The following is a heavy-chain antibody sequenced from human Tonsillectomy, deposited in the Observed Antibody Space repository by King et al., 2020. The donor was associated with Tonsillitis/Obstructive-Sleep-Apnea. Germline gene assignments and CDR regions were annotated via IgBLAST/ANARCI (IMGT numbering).Heavy chain of an antibody. Sequence: VQLQQWGAGLLKPSETLSLTCAVYVGSFSGYYWSWIRQPPGKGLEWIGEINYSGSTNYNPSLKIRVTISIDTSKNQFSLKLSSVTAADTAVYYCARGSDCTGGVCYTSSWFDPWGQGTLVTVSS. CDR3: ARGSDCTGGVCYTSSWFDP. CDR2: INYSGST. J-gene: IGHJ5*02. CDR1: VGSFSGYY. V-gene: IGHV4-34*01. D-gene: IGHD2-8*02.